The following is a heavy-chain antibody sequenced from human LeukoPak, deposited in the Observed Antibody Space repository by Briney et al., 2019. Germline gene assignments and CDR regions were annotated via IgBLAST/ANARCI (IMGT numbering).Heavy chain of an antibody. CDR1: GFTFSSYG. CDR2: ISYDGSNK. J-gene: IGHJ4*02. CDR3: AAGPKGGVTPPV. Sequence: PGGSLRLSCAASGFTFSSYGMHWVRQAPGKGLEWVAVISYDGSNKYYADSVKGRFTISRDNSKNTLYLQMNSLRAEDTAVYYCAAGPKGGVTPPVWGQGTLVTVSS. V-gene: IGHV3-30*03. D-gene: IGHD2-21*02.